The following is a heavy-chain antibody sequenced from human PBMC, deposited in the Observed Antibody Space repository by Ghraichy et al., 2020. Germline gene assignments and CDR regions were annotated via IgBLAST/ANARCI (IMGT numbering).Heavy chain of an antibody. V-gene: IGHV1-69*02. Sequence: SVKVSCKASGGTFSSYTISWVRQAPGQGLEWMGRIIPILGIANYAQKFQGRVTITADKSTSTAYMELSSLRSEDTAVYYCASGDSSGYYYDLEYFQHWGQGTLVTVSS. J-gene: IGHJ1*01. CDR2: IIPILGIA. D-gene: IGHD3-22*01. CDR1: GGTFSSYT. CDR3: ASGDSSGYYYDLEYFQH.